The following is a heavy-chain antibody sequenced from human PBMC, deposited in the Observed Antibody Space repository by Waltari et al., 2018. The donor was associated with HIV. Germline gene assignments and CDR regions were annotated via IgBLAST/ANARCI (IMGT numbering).Heavy chain of an antibody. V-gene: IGHV3-7*01. J-gene: IGHJ4*02. D-gene: IGHD6-19*01. CDR1: GFTFSSSW. Sequence: EVQLVESGGTLVQPGGSLRLSCAASGFTFSSSWLTWLRQAPGKGLEWVGNIKQDGTEKHYVESVNGRVTIYRDNAKTSLFLQMSSLSAEDTAMYYCARQVTSGWYNYVDSWGQGTLVTVSS. CDR3: ARQVTSGWYNYVDS. CDR2: IKQDGTEK.